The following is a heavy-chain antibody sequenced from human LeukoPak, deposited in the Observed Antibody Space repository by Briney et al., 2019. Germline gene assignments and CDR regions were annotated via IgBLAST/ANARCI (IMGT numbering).Heavy chain of an antibody. D-gene: IGHD2-2*03. CDR3: ARHGDCSSTSCSMYY. CDR2: IYPGDSDT. CDR1: GYSFTSYW. J-gene: IGHJ4*02. V-gene: IGHV5-51*01. Sequence: GESLKISCKGSGYSFTSYWIGWMRQMPGKGLEWMGIIYPGDSDTRYSPSFQGQVTISADKSISTAYLQWSRLKASDTAMYYCARHGDCSSTSCSMYYWGQGTLVTVSS.